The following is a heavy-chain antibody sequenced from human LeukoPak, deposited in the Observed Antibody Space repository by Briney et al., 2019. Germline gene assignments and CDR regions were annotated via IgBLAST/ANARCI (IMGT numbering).Heavy chain of an antibody. V-gene: IGHV3-30*19. CDR1: GFTVSGDY. D-gene: IGHD3-22*01. CDR2: ISYDGSNK. J-gene: IGHJ4*02. Sequence: QPGGSLRLSCAVSGFTVSGDYMSWVRQAPGKGLEWVAVISYDGSNKYYADSVKGRFTISRDNSKNTLYLQMNSLRAEDTAVYYXXXXXXXXYDSSGLGGLDYWGQGTLVTVSS. CDR3: XXXXXXXYDSSGLGGLDY.